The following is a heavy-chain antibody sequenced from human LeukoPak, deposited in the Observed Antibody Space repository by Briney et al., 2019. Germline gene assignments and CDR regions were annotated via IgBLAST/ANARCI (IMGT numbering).Heavy chain of an antibody. CDR3: ARGVGFYDLYYFDY. J-gene: IGHJ4*02. V-gene: IGHV1-18*01. CDR2: ISAYNGNT. D-gene: IGHD3/OR15-3a*01. CDR1: GYTFTSYG. Sequence: VKVSCKASGYTFTSYGISWVRQAPGQGLEWMGWISAYNGNTNYAQKLQGRVTMTTDTSTSTAYMELRSLRSDDTAVYYCARGVGFYDLYYFDYWGQGTLVTVSS.